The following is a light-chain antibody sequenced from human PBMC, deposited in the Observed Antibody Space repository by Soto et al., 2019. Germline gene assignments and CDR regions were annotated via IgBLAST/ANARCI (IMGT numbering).Light chain of an antibody. J-gene: IGKJ5*01. V-gene: IGKV3-11*01. CDR2: DAS. CDR1: QSVDSY. CDR3: QQLSNWPIT. Sequence: EIVLTQSPATLSLSPGERATLSCRASQSVDSYLAWYQQKPGQAPRLLISDASKRATGIPARFSGSGSGTDFTLTISSLEPEDFAVYYCQQLSNWPITFGQGTRLQIK.